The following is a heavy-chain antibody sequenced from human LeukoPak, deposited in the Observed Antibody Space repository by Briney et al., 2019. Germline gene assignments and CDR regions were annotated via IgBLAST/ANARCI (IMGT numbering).Heavy chain of an antibody. J-gene: IGHJ4*02. V-gene: IGHV3-23*01. CDR3: AKDEVGSSWSGTDY. CDR2: ISGSGGST. CDR1: GFTFSSYA. D-gene: IGHD6-13*01. Sequence: GGSLRLSCAASGFTFSSYAMSWVRQAPGKGLEWVSAISGSGGSTYYADSVKGRFTISRDNSKNTLYLQMNSLRAEDTAVYYCAKDEVGSSWSGTDYWGQGTLVTVSS.